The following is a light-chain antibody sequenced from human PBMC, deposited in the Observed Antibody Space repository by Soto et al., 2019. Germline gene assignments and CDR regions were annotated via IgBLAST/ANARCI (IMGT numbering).Light chain of an antibody. Sequence: QYALTQPRSVSGSPGQSVTISCTGTSSDVGGYNYVSWYQQHPGKAPKLMIYDVSKRPSGVPDRFSGSKSGNTASLTISGLQAEDEADYYCCSYAGSYTFGFGGGTKLTVL. V-gene: IGLV2-11*01. CDR3: CSYAGSYTFG. J-gene: IGLJ2*01. CDR2: DVS. CDR1: SSDVGGYNY.